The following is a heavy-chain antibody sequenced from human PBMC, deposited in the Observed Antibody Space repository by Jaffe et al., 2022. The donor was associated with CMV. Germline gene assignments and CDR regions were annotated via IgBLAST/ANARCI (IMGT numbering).Heavy chain of an antibody. V-gene: IGHV4-59*01. Sequence: QVQLQESGPGLVKPSETLSLTCTVSGGSISSYYWSWIRQPPGKGLEWIGYIYYSGSTNYNPSLKSRVTISVDTSKNQFSLKLSSVTAADTAVYYCARDQEVWGQGTLVTVSS. CDR1: GGSISSYY. CDR3: ARDQEV. J-gene: IGHJ4*02. CDR2: IYYSGST.